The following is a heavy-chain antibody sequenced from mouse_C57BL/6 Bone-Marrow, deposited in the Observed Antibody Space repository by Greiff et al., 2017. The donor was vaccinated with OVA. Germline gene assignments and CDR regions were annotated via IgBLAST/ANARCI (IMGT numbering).Heavy chain of an antibody. Sequence: QVQLKQPGAELVRPGTSVKLSCKASGYTFTSYWMHWVKQRPGQGLEWIGVIDPSDSYTNYNQKFKGKATLTVDTSSSTAYMQLSSLTSEDSAVYYCARIEIYYYGSSSYFDYWGQGTTLTVSS. CDR3: ARIEIYYYGSSSYFDY. V-gene: IGHV1-59*01. CDR1: GYTFTSYW. J-gene: IGHJ2*01. CDR2: IDPSDSYT. D-gene: IGHD1-1*01.